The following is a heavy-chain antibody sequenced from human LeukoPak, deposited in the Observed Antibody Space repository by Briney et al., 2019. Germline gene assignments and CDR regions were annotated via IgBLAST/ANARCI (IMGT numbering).Heavy chain of an antibody. CDR2: VYYSGST. J-gene: IGHJ5*02. CDR1: GGSISGYY. CDR3: ARRRAEGGSNGHYNWFDP. Sequence: KPSETLSLTCTVSGGSISGYYWTWIRQPPGKGLEWIGYVYYSGSTNYNPSLKSRVTISVDTSKNQFSLKLNSVTAADTAVYYCARRRAEGGSNGHYNWFDPWGQGTLVTVSS. V-gene: IGHV4-59*08. D-gene: IGHD6-13*01.